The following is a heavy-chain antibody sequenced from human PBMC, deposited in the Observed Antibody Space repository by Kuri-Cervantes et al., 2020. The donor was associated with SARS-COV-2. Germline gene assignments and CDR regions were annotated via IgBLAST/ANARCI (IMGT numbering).Heavy chain of an antibody. Sequence: ASVKVSCKASGYTFTSYAMHWVRQAPGQRLEWMGWINAGNGNTKYSQKFQGRVTITRDTSASTAYMELSSLRSEDTAVYYCARGSRRSSKAQYYDSSGYYYGMDVWGQGTTVTVSS. CDR1: GYTFTSYA. CDR2: INAGNGNT. D-gene: IGHD3-22*01. V-gene: IGHV1-3*01. CDR3: ARGSRRSSKAQYYDSSGYYYGMDV. J-gene: IGHJ6*02.